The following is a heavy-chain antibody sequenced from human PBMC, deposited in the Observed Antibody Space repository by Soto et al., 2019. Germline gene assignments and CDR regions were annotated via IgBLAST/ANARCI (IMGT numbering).Heavy chain of an antibody. D-gene: IGHD3-3*01. J-gene: IGHJ6*02. CDR3: AKDLGGRYYDFWSGYYTDYYYGMDV. CDR2: ISYDGSNK. CDR1: GFTFSSYG. V-gene: IGHV3-30*18. Sequence: GGSLRLSCAASGFTFSSYGMHWVRQAPGKGLEWVAVISYDGSNKYYADSVKGRFTISRDNSKNTLYLQMNSLRAEDTAVYYCAKDLGGRYYDFWSGYYTDYYYGMDVWGQGTTVTVSS.